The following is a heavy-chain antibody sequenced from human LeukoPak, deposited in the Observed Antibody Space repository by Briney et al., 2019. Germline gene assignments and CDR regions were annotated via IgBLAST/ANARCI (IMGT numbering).Heavy chain of an antibody. J-gene: IGHJ4*02. CDR3: AKARTVRGAINHFDY. CDR2: ISGSGGST. V-gene: IGHV3-23*01. CDR1: GFTFSSYA. Sequence: PGGSLRLSCVASGFTFSSYAMSWVRQAPGKGLEWVSAISGSGGSTYYADSVKGRFTISRDNSKNTLYLRMNSLRAEDTAVYYCAKARTVRGAINHFDYWGQGTLVTVSS. D-gene: IGHD3-10*01.